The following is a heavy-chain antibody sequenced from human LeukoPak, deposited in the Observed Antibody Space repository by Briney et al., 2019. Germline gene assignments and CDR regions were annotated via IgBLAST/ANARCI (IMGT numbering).Heavy chain of an antibody. Sequence: SQTLSLTCAISGDSFSSNSAAWNWIRQSPSRGLEWLGRTYYRSKWYNDYAVSVKSRITINPDTSKNQFSLQLSSVTAADTAVYYCARGALHSSKDIVVVPAAILESPFDYWGQGTLVTVSS. J-gene: IGHJ4*02. CDR2: TYYRSKWYN. CDR3: ARGALHSSKDIVVVPAAILESPFDY. CDR1: GDSFSSNSAA. V-gene: IGHV6-1*01. D-gene: IGHD2-2*02.